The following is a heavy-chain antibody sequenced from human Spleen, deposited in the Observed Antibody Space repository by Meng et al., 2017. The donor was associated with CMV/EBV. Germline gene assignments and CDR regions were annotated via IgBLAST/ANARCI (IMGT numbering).Heavy chain of an antibody. Sequence: GGSLKISCAASGFTFSSYAMTWVRQAPGKGLEWVSSISGSGATTYHADSVKGRFTISRDNAKMSLYLQMNSLRVEDTAVYYCARSYRTIGRRLVGMDVWGQGTTVTVSS. J-gene: IGHJ6*02. V-gene: IGHV3-23*01. CDR2: ISGSGATT. D-gene: IGHD6-19*01. CDR1: GFTFSSYA. CDR3: ARSYRTIGRRLVGMDV.